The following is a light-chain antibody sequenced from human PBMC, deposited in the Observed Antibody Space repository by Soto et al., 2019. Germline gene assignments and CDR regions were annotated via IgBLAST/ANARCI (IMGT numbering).Light chain of an antibody. CDR2: EVS. J-gene: IGLJ1*01. Sequence: QSVLTQPASVSGSPGQSITISCTGTSSDVGGYNYVSWYQQHPGKAPKLMIYEVSNRPSGVSNRVSGSKSGNTASLTISGLQAEDEADYYCSSYTSSSTYVFVNGTKLTVL. V-gene: IGLV2-14*01. CDR3: SSYTSSSTYV. CDR1: SSDVGGYNY.